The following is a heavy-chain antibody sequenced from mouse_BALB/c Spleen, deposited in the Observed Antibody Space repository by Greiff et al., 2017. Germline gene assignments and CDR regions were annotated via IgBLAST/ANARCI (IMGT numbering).Heavy chain of an antibody. V-gene: IGHV1S29*02. CDR3: ASSYRYDPFAY. D-gene: IGHD2-14*01. J-gene: IGHJ3*01. CDR2: ISCYNGAT. CDR1: GYTFTDYN. Sequence: VQLKESGPELVKPGASVKISCKASGYTFTDYNMHWVKQSHGKSLEWIGYISCYNGATSYNQKFKGKATFTVDTSSSTAYMQFNSLTSEDSAVYYCASSYRYDPFAYWGQGTLVTVSA.